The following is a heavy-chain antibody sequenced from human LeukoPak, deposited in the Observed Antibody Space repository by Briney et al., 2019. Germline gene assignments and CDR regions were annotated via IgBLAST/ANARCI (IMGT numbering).Heavy chain of an antibody. Sequence: SETLSPTCTVSGGSISSYYWSWIRQPAGKGLEWIGRIYTSGSTNYNPSLKSRVTMSVDTSKNQFSLKLSSVTAADTAVYYCARSEYSSGWYAGGYFDLWGRGTLVTVSS. CDR2: IYTSGST. V-gene: IGHV4-4*07. CDR1: GGSISSYY. D-gene: IGHD6-19*01. CDR3: ARSEYSSGWYAGGYFDL. J-gene: IGHJ2*01.